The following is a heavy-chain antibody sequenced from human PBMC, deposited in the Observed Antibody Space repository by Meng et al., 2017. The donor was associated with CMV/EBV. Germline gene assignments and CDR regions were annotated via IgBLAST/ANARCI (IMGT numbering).Heavy chain of an antibody. D-gene: IGHD3-16*02. V-gene: IGHV1-18*01. CDR3: SRRKRDYVWGAYRPSGAFDI. CDR1: GYTFTSYG. Sequence: ASVKVSCKASGYTFTSYGISWVRQATGQGLEWMGWISAYNGNTNYAQKLQGRVTMTTDTSTSTAYMELRSLRSDDTAVYYCSRRKRDYVWGAYRPSGAFDIWGQGTMVTVSS. CDR2: ISAYNGNT. J-gene: IGHJ3*02.